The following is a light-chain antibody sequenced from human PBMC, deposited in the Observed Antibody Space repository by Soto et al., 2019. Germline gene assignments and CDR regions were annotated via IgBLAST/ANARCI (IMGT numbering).Light chain of an antibody. Sequence: QSALTQPASVSGSPGQSITISCTGTSTDVGGHNYVSWYQQHPDKAPKLMIYGVTNRPSGISNRFSGSKSGNTASLTISGLQAEDEADYYCSSCTSTSTPYVFGTGTKVTVL. CDR3: SSCTSTSTPYV. CDR2: GVT. J-gene: IGLJ1*01. V-gene: IGLV2-14*03. CDR1: STDVGGHNY.